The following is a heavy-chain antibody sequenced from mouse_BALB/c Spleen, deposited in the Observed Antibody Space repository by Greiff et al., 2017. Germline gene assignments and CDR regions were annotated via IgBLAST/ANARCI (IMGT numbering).Heavy chain of an antibody. V-gene: IGHV3-6*02. J-gene: IGHJ2*01. D-gene: IGHD1-1*02. CDR2: ISYDGSN. CDR3: ARDRENGYFDY. CDR1: GYSITSGYY. Sequence: EVQLVESGPGLVKPSQSLSLTCSVTGYSITSGYYWNWIRQFPGNKLEWMGYISYDGSNNYNPSLKNRISITRDTSKNQFFMKLNSVTTEDTATYFCARDRENGYFDYWGQGTTLTVSS.